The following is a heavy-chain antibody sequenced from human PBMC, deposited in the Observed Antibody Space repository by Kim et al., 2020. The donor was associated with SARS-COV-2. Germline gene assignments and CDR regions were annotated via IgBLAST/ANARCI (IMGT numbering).Heavy chain of an antibody. J-gene: IGHJ4*02. V-gene: IGHV4-30-2*04. Sequence: LRSRVTISVDTSKNQFSLKLGSVTAADTAVYYCARMSVAAAGTLKYYFDYWGQGTLVTVSS. CDR3: ARMSVAAAGTLKYYFDY. D-gene: IGHD6-13*01.